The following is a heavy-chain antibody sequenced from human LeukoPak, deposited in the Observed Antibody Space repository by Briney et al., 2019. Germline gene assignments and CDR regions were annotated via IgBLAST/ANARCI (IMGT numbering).Heavy chain of an antibody. Sequence: PSETLSLTCAVYGGSFSGYYWSWIRQPPGKGLEWIGEINHSGSTNYNPSLKSRVTISVDTSKNQFSLKLSSVTAADTAVYYCARTTYHWGQGTLVTVSS. CDR2: INHSGST. J-gene: IGHJ5*02. V-gene: IGHV4-34*01. D-gene: IGHD4-17*01. CDR1: GGSFSGYY. CDR3: ARTTYH.